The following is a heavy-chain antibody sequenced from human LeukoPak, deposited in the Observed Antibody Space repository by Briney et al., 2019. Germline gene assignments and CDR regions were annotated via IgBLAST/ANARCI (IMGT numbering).Heavy chain of an antibody. V-gene: IGHV4-59*08. CDR2: IYYSGST. CDR3: ARYHYYDSSGPPYGAKNWFDP. CDR1: GGSISSYY. J-gene: IGHJ5*02. D-gene: IGHD3-22*01. Sequence: NPSETLSLTCTVSGGSISSYYWSWIRQPPGKGLEWIGYIYYSGSTNYNPSLKSRVTISVDTSKNQFSLKLSSVTAADTAVYYCARYHYYDSSGPPYGAKNWFDPWGQGTLVTVSS.